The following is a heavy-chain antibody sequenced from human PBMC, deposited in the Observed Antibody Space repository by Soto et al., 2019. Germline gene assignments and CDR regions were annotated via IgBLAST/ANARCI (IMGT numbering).Heavy chain of an antibody. CDR3: ARHPERIAEIGWFDP. CDR1: GFTFSSYS. J-gene: IGHJ5*02. CDR2: ISSSSSTI. D-gene: IGHD6-13*01. V-gene: IGHV3-48*01. Sequence: EVQLVESGGGLVQPGGSLRLSCAASGFTFSSYSMNWVRQAPGKGLEWVSYISSSSSTIYYADSVKGRFTISRDNAKNSQYLQKNSLKAEDTAVYYCARHPERIAEIGWFDPWGQGTLVTVSS.